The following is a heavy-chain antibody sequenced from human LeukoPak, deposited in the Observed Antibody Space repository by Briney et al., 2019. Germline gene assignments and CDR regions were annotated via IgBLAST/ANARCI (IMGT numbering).Heavy chain of an antibody. D-gene: IGHD4-23*01. V-gene: IGHV1-2*02. Sequence: WASVKVSCKASGYTFTGYYMHGVRQAPGQGLEGMGGINPNSGGTNYAQKFQGRVHMTRDKSIRTAYMELSRLRSDDTAVYYCARDRVTVVTPPYGMDVWGQGTTVTVSS. CDR2: INPNSGGT. J-gene: IGHJ6*02. CDR3: ARDRVTVVTPPYGMDV. CDR1: GYTFTGYY.